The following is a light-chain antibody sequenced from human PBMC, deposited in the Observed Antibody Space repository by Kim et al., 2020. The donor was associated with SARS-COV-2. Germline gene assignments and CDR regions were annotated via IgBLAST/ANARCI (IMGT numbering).Light chain of an antibody. J-gene: IGKJ1*01. CDR1: QSVGSN. V-gene: IGKV3-15*01. CDR3: QQYDDWPPWT. CDR2: GAS. Sequence: PGERATLSCRASQSVGSNVAWYQQKPGQAPRLLIYGASTRATGIPARFSGSGSGTEFTLTISSLQSEDLADYYCQQYDDWPPWTFGQGTKV.